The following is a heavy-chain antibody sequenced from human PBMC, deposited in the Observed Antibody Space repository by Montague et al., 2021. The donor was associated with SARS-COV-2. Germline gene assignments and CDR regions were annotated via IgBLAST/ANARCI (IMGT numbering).Heavy chain of an antibody. D-gene: IGHD3-22*01. J-gene: IGHJ4*02. CDR1: GGSISSYY. Sequence: SETLSLTCTVTGGSISSYYWNWIRQPPGKGLEWIGYIYYSGRTNYNPSLKSRVTISVDTSKNQFSLKLSSVTAADTAVYYCARGGGSGYRYYFDYWGQGSLATASS. V-gene: IGHV4-59*01. CDR3: ARGGGSGYRYYFDY. CDR2: IYYSGRT.